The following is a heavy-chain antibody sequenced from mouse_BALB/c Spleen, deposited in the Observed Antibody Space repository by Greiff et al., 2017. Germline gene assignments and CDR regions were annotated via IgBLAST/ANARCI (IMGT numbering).Heavy chain of an antibody. Sequence: VQRVESGPGLVAPSQSLSITCTVSGFSLTGYGVNWVRQPPGKGLEWLGMIWGDGSTDYNSALKSRLSISKDNSKSQVFLKMNSLQTDDTARYYCARSYGYDGYYYAMDYWGQGTSVTVSS. CDR3: ARSYGYDGYYYAMDY. V-gene: IGHV2-6-7*01. J-gene: IGHJ4*01. CDR1: GFSLTGYG. D-gene: IGHD2-2*01. CDR2: IWGDGST.